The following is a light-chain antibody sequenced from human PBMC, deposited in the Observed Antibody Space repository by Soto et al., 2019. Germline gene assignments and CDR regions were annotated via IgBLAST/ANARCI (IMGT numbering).Light chain of an antibody. CDR2: RNN. J-gene: IGLJ2*01. V-gene: IGLV1-47*01. Sequence: QSVLTQPPSASGTPGQRVTISCSGSSSNIGSKYVYWYQQLPGTAPKLLIYRNNQRPSGVPDRFSGSKSGTSASLAISGLRSEDEADYYCAAWDDSLSALFGGGTKVTVL. CDR3: AAWDDSLSAL. CDR1: SSNIGSKY.